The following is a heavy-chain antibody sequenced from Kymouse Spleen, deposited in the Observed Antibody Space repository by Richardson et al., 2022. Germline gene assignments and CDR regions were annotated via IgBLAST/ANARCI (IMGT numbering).Heavy chain of an antibody. V-gene: IGHV3-9*01. J-gene: IGHJ1*01. Sequence: EVQLVESGGGLVQPGRSLRLSCAASGFTFDDYAMHWVRQAPGKGLEWVSGISWNSGSIGYADSVKGRFTISRDNAKNSLYLQMNSLRAEDTALYYCAKASIAAAGTINFQHWGQGTLVTVSS. D-gene: IGHD6-13*01. CDR3: AKASIAAAGTINFQH. CDR1: GFTFDDYA. CDR2: ISWNSGSI.